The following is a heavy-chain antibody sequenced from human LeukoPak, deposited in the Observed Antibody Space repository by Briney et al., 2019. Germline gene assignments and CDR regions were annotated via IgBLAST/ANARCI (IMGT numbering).Heavy chain of an antibody. CDR2: IYYSGST. D-gene: IGHD3-22*01. J-gene: IGHJ3*02. Sequence: SETLSLTCTVSGGSISSYYWSWIRQPPGKGLEWIGYIYYSGSTNYNPSLKSRVTISVDTSKNQFSLKLSSVTAADTAVYYCARGLGSSGYYDAFDIWGQGAMVTVSS. V-gene: IGHV4-59*01. CDR3: ARGLGSSGYYDAFDI. CDR1: GGSISSYY.